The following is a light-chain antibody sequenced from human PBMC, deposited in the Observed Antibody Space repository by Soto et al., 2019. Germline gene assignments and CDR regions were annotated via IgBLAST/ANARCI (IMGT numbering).Light chain of an antibody. Sequence: QSVLTRPASVSGSPGQSITISCTGTSSDVGTYTYISWYQQHPGKPPTLMIYEVSTRPSGVSNRFSGSKFGNTASLTISGLQAEDEADYYCSSYTSSSTVVFGGGTKVTVL. V-gene: IGLV2-14*01. CDR2: EVS. CDR3: SSYTSSSTVV. J-gene: IGLJ2*01. CDR1: SSDVGTYTY.